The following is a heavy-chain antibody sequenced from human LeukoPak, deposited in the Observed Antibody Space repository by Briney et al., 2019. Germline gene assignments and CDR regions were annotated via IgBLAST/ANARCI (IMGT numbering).Heavy chain of an antibody. V-gene: IGHV1-18*01. CDR1: GYTFTSYG. Sequence: ASVKVSCKASGYTFTSYGLSWVRQAPGQGLEWMGWISAYNGNTNYAQKLQGRVTMTTDTSTSTAYMELRSLRSDDTAVYYCARDRSGIAVAGRRGNNWFDPWGQGTLVTVSS. CDR2: ISAYNGNT. CDR3: ARDRSGIAVAGRRGNNWFDP. J-gene: IGHJ5*02. D-gene: IGHD6-19*01.